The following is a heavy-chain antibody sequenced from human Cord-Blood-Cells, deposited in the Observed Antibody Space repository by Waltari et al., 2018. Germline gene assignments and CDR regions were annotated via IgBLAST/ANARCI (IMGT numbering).Heavy chain of an antibody. J-gene: IGHJ4*02. Sequence: QLQLQESGSGLVKPSQTLSLTCAVSGGSISSGGYSWSWIRQPPGKGLEWIGYNYHSESTYYNPSLKVRVTRSVDRSKNQFSLKLSSVTAADTAVYYCASSGYELINWGQGTLVTVSS. CDR1: GGSISSGGYS. D-gene: IGHD5-12*01. V-gene: IGHV4-30-2*01. CDR3: ASSGYELIN. CDR2: NYHSEST.